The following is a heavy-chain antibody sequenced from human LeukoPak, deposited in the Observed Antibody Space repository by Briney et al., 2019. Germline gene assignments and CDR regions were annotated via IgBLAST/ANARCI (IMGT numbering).Heavy chain of an antibody. CDR2: ISAYNGNT. CDR1: GYTFTSYG. CDR3: ARDRPITIFGVVILRKDYYYYGMDV. V-gene: IGHV1-18*01. J-gene: IGHJ6*02. Sequence: ASVKVFCKASGYTFTSYGISWVRQAPGQGLEWMGWISAYNGNTNYAQKLQGRVTITTDTSTSTAYMELRSLRSDDTAVYYCARDRPITIFGVVILRKDYYYYGMDVWGQGTTVTVSS. D-gene: IGHD3-3*01.